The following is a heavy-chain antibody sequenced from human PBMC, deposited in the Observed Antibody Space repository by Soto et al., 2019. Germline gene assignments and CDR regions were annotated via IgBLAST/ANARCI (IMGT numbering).Heavy chain of an antibody. D-gene: IGHD3-16*01. CDR2: ISGSGGST. CDR1: GFTFSSYA. J-gene: IGHJ6*02. CDR3: AKDMSYDYVWDV. Sequence: HPGGSLRLSCAASGFTFSSYAMSWVRQAPGKGLEWVSAISGSGGSTYYADSVKGRFTISRDNSKNTLYLQMNSLRAEDTAVYYCAKDMSYDYVWDVWGQGTTVTVSS. V-gene: IGHV3-23*01.